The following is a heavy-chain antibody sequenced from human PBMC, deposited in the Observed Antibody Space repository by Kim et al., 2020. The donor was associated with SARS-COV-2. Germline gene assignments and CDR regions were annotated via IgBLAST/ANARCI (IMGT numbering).Heavy chain of an antibody. J-gene: IGHJ4*02. CDR2: INHSGST. V-gene: IGHV4-34*01. D-gene: IGHD3-22*01. CDR3: ARREKISKRYYYDSSGYPRDYYFDY. CDR1: GGSFSGYY. Sequence: SETLSLTCAVYGGSFSGYYWSFIRQPPGKGLEWIGEINHSGSTNYNPSLKSRVTISVDTSKNQFSLKLSSVTAADTAVYYCARREKISKRYYYDSSGYPRDYYFDYWGQGTLVTVSS.